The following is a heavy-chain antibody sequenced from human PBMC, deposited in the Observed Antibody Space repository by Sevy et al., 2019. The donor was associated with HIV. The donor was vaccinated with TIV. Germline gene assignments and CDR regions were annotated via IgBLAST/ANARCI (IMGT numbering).Heavy chain of an antibody. V-gene: IGHV1-69*13. CDR1: GGTFSSYG. Sequence: ASVKVSCKASGGTFSSYGISWVRQAPGQGLEWMGGIIPIFGTANYAQKFQGRVTITADESTSTAYMELSSLRSEDTAMYYDVRSTQSWSSSSFNSFDYWGQGTLVTVSS. CDR3: VRSTQSWSSSSFNSFDY. CDR2: IIPIFGTA. J-gene: IGHJ4*02. D-gene: IGHD6-6*01.